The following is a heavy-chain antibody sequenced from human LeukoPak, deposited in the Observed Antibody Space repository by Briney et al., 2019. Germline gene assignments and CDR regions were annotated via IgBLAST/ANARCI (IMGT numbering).Heavy chain of an antibody. D-gene: IGHD6-13*01. CDR1: GGSFSGYY. V-gene: IGHV4-34*01. Sequence: PSETLSLTCAVYGGSFSGYYWSWIRQPPGKGLGWIGEINHSGSTNYNPSLKSRVTISVDTSKNQFSLKLSSVTAADTAVYYCAGGVSNWQQLVPHLRAEYFQHWGQGTLVTVSS. J-gene: IGHJ1*01. CDR3: AGGVSNWQQLVPHLRAEYFQH. CDR2: INHSGST.